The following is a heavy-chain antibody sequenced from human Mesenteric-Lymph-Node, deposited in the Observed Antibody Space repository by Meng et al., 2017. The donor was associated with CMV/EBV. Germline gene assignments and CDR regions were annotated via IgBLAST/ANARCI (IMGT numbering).Heavy chain of an antibody. V-gene: IGHV7-4-1*02. CDR3: ARESCISTSCFFQH. J-gene: IGHJ1*01. D-gene: IGHD2-2*01. Sequence: SGFPFTNYAINWVRQAPGQGPEWMGWINTNSGNPTYAQDFTGRFVFPLDTSVSTAYLQISSLKAEDTAVYYCARESCISTSCFFQHWGQGTLVTVSS. CDR2: INTNSGNP. CDR1: GFPFTNYA.